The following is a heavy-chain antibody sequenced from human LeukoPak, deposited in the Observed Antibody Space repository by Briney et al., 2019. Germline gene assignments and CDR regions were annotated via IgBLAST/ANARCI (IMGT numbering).Heavy chain of an antibody. J-gene: IGHJ6*02. CDR3: AKEIVVVTTPYYYGMDV. V-gene: IGHV3-30*18. Sequence: GGSLRLSCAASGFTFSSYGMHWVRQAPGKGLEWVAVISYDGSNKYYADSVKGRFTISRDNSKNTLYLQMNSLRAEDTAVYYCAKEIVVVTTPYYYGMDVWGQGTTATVSS. CDR2: ISYDGSNK. CDR1: GFTFSSYG. D-gene: IGHD3-22*01.